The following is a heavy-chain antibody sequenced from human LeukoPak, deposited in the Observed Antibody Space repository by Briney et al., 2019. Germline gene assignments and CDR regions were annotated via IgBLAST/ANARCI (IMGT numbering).Heavy chain of an antibody. J-gene: IGHJ4*02. CDR2: ISHSGST. D-gene: IGHD3-22*01. CDR1: GYSISSGYY. Sequence: SETLSLTCTVSGYSISSGYYWGWIRQPPGKGLKWIGSISHSGSTYYNPSLKSRVTILVDTSKNEFSLKLSSVTAADTAVYYCARTTHYDSSGPYYWGQGTLVTVSS. V-gene: IGHV4-38-2*02. CDR3: ARTTHYDSSGPYY.